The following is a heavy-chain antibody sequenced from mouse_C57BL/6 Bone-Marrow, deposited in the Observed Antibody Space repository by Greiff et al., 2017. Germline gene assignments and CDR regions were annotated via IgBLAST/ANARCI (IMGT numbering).Heavy chain of an antibody. CDR1: GFNITDDY. CDR2: IDPENGDT. Sequence: EVQLQQPGAELVRPGASVKLSCTASGFNITDDYMHWVKQRPEQGLEWIGWIDPENGDTKYDTKFQGKATLTADTSSNTAYLQLSSLTSEDTAVYYCATDYYSTRYGMDYWGQGTSVTVSA. D-gene: IGHD1-1*01. J-gene: IGHJ4*01. V-gene: IGHV14-4*01. CDR3: ATDYYSTRYGMDY.